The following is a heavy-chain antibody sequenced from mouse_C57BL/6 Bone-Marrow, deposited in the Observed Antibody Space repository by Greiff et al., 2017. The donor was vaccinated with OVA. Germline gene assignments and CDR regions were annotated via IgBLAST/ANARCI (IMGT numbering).Heavy chain of an antibody. CDR3: ARDPGYFDY. V-gene: IGHV1-22*01. J-gene: IGHJ2*01. CDR1: GYTFTDYN. Sequence: VHVKQSGPELVKPGASVKMSCKASGYTFTDYNMHWVKQSHGKSLEWIGYINPNNGGTSYNQKFKGKATLTVNKSSSTAYMELRSLTSEDSAVYYCARDPGYFDYWGQGTTLTVSS. CDR2: INPNNGGT.